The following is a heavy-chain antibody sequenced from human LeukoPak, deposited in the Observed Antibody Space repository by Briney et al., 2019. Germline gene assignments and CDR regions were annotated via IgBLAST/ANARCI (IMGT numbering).Heavy chain of an antibody. CDR1: ASTFSTYA. Sequence: ASVKVSCKASASTFSTYAIHWVRQAPGQGLEWMGWIATANGNTRYSQRFQDRVTITRDTSISTAYMELSSLRSEDTAVYYCARASHGDIGAFDYWGQGTLVTVSS. D-gene: IGHD2-15*01. CDR3: ARASHGDIGAFDY. CDR2: IATANGNT. V-gene: IGHV1-3*04. J-gene: IGHJ4*02.